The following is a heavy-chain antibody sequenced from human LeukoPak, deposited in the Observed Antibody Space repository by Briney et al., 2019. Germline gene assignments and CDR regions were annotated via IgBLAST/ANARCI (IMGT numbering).Heavy chain of an antibody. CDR2: MNPNSGDT. CDR3: AREYRYYYGSGSYYKIYYFDY. CDR1: GYTFTSYN. Sequence: ASVKVSCKPSGYTFTSYNINWVRRATGQGLEWMAWMNPNSGDTGYAQKFQGRVTMTRNTSISTAYMELSSLRSEDTAVYYCAREYRYYYGSGSYYKIYYFDYWGQGTLVTVSS. J-gene: IGHJ4*02. V-gene: IGHV1-8*01. D-gene: IGHD3-10*01.